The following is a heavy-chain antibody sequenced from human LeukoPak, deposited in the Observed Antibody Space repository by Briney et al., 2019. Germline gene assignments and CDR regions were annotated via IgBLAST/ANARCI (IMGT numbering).Heavy chain of an antibody. J-gene: IGHJ4*02. CDR3: TRVVLVGTTYSYFDY. V-gene: IGHV3-72*01. CDR2: TRKKTNRYTT. Sequence: PAGSLRLSCAASGFTFSDHYMDWVRQAPGQGLEWVVRTRKKTNRYTTEYAASVKGRFTSARDDSKDSRYLQMNSLKAEDKAVYYCTRVVLVGTTYSYFDYWGQGTLVTVSS. CDR1: GFTFSDHY. D-gene: IGHD1-26*01.